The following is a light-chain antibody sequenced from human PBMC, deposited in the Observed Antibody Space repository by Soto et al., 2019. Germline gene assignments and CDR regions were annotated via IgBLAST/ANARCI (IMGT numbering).Light chain of an antibody. Sequence: ELVLTQSPGTLSLSPGERATLSCRASQSVSSSYLAWYQQKPGQAPRLLIYGASSRATGIPDRFSGSGSGTDFTLTISRLEPEDFAVYYCQQYGSSPSISFGQGTRLESK. J-gene: IGKJ5*01. CDR3: QQYGSSPSIS. CDR1: QSVSSSY. CDR2: GAS. V-gene: IGKV3-20*01.